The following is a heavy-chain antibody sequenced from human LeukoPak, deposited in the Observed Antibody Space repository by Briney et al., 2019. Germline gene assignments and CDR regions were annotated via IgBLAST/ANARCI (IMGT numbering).Heavy chain of an antibody. CDR1: GFTFSSYW. CDR2: IKQDGSEK. CDR3: ARDPTMIVVVKGGYFDY. D-gene: IGHD3-22*01. J-gene: IGHJ4*02. V-gene: IGHV3-7*01. Sequence: GGSLRLSCAASGFTFSSYWMNWVRQAPGKGLEWVANIKQDGSEKNYVDSLKGRFTISRDNAKNLLYLQMNNLRAEDTAVYYCARDPTMIVVVKGGYFDYWGQGILVTVSS.